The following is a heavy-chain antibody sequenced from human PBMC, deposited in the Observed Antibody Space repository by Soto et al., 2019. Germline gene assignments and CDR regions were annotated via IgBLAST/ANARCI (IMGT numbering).Heavy chain of an antibody. V-gene: IGHV3-30*18. Sequence: QVQLVESGGGVVQPGRSLRLSCAASGFIFSSYGMHWVRQAPGKGLGWVAVISYHGTNKYYADSLKGRFTISRDNSKNTLYLQMDSLRPEDTAVYYCAKYADYGDYRDWFDPRGQGTLVTVSS. CDR2: ISYHGTNK. D-gene: IGHD4-17*01. CDR3: AKYADYGDYRDWFDP. CDR1: GFIFSSYG. J-gene: IGHJ5*02.